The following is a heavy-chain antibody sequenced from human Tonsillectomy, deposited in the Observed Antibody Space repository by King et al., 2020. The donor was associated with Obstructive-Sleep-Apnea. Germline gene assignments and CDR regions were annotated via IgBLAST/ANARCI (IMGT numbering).Heavy chain of an antibody. CDR3: AKDSHNNSWYLLYYFDS. J-gene: IGHJ4*02. V-gene: IGHV3-30*02. D-gene: IGHD6-13*01. Sequence: VQLVESGGGGVQPGGSLRLSCAASGFSFSSYGMHWVRLAPGKGLEWVAFIRYDGNYKYYSDSVKGRFTISRDTSKSTLYLQMNSLRAEDTAVYYCAKDSHNNSWYLLYYFDSWGQGTLVTVSS. CDR2: IRYDGNYK. CDR1: GFSFSSYG.